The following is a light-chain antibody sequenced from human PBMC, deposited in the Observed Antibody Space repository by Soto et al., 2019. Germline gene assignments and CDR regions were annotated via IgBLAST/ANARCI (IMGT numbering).Light chain of an antibody. CDR3: SPYAGNNNWR. CDR1: SSDVGEYNY. Sequence: QSALTQPRSASGSPGQSATISCSGTSSDVGEYNYVSWYQQHPGTAPKLIIYDVNKRPSGVPDRFSGSKSGNTASLTVSGLQAEDEADYYCSPYAGNNNWRFGGGTQLTVL. CDR2: DVN. V-gene: IGLV2-8*01. J-gene: IGLJ3*02.